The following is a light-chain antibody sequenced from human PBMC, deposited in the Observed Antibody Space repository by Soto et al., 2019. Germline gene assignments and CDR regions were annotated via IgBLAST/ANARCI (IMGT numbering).Light chain of an antibody. CDR1: SDDVGGYNY. J-gene: IGLJ1*01. V-gene: IGLV2-8*01. CDR3: CSHAGDNTYV. Sequence: QSVLTQPPSASGSLGQSVTISCTGTSDDVGGYNYVSWYQQHPGKATKIMIYEVSKRPSGVPDRFSGSKSGNTASLTVSGLQAEDEAAYYCCSHAGDNTYVFGTGTKLTVL. CDR2: EVS.